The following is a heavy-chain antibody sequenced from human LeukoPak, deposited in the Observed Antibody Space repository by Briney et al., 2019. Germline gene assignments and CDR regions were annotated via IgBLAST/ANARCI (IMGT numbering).Heavy chain of an antibody. CDR2: INHSGST. J-gene: IGHJ5*02. V-gene: IGHV4-34*01. CDR3: AGRLRYFDWLKNWFDP. D-gene: IGHD3-9*01. CDR1: GGSFSGYY. Sequence: PSETLSLTCAVYGGSFSGYYWSWIRQPPGKGLEWIGEINHSGSTNYNPSLKSRVTISVDTSKNQFSLKLSSVTAADTAVYYCAGRLRYFDWLKNWFDPWGQGTLVTVSS.